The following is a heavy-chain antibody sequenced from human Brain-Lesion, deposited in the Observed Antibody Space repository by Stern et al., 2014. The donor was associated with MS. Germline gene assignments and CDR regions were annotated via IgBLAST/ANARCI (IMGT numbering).Heavy chain of an antibody. D-gene: IGHD3-3*01. Sequence: DQLVESGAEVKKPGASVKVSCKTSGYIFTGYYIYWVRQAPGQGLEWMAWINPNTGGTKYAQKFQGRVTMSRDTSISTAYVELSSLTSDDTAVYYCARDQRGITIFGVVTDYYYLGMDVWGQGTTVTVSS. V-gene: IGHV1-2*02. J-gene: IGHJ6*02. CDR2: INPNTGGT. CDR3: ARDQRGITIFGVVTDYYYLGMDV. CDR1: GYIFTGYY.